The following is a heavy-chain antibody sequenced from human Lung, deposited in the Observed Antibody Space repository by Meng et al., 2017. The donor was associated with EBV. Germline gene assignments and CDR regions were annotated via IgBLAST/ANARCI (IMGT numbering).Heavy chain of an antibody. Sequence: QVQQKEWGAGLLKPSETLPRSCAVYGGSFRDYYWTWIRHPPGKGLEWIGEIDHRGNTKYNPSLKSRVTISLDTSKKQFSLKVSSVTAADSAVYYCARRGPSGNFSPWSQGALVTVSS. J-gene: IGHJ5*02. V-gene: IGHV4-34*01. CDR2: IDHRGNT. CDR3: ARRGPSGNFSP. CDR1: GGSFRDYY. D-gene: IGHD3-10*01.